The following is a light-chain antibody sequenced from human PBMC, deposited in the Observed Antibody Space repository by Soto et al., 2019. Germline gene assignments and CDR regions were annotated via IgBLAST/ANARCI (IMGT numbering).Light chain of an antibody. CDR1: QGISSY. Sequence: AIRMTQSPSSLSASTGDRVTITCRASQGISSYLAWYQQKPGKAPKLLIYAASTLQSGVPSRFSGSGSGTDFTLTISCLQSEDFATYYCQHAHNFPLTYGQGTKVGIK. J-gene: IGKJ1*01. V-gene: IGKV1-8*01. CDR3: QHAHNFPLT. CDR2: AAS.